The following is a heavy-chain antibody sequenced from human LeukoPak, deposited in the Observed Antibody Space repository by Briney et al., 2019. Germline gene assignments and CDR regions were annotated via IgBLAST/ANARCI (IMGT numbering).Heavy chain of an antibody. CDR1: GFTFTTYW. D-gene: IGHD1-26*01. CDR2: INQDGTEK. V-gene: IGHV3-7*01. Sequence: PGGSLRLSCAASGFTFTTYWMSWVRQAPGKGLEWVANINQDGTEKFYVDSVKGRFTISRDNAKNSLYLQMNSLRAEDTAVYYCARDPFYSGRSFDYWGQGTLATVTS. CDR3: ARDPFYSGRSFDY. J-gene: IGHJ4*02.